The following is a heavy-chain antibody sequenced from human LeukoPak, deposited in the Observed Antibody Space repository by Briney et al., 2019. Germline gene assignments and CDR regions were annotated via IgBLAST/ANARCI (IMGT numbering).Heavy chain of an antibody. V-gene: IGHV3-48*01. Sequence: GGSLRLSCAASGFTFRTSGMNWVRQAPGKGLEWVSYISSSGTTISYAQSVKGRFTITRDNAQNSLYLQMNSLRAEDTAVYYCARGHGVVPASDDAFDIWGQGTMVTVSS. J-gene: IGHJ3*02. D-gene: IGHD2-2*01. CDR1: GFTFRTSG. CDR3: ARGHGVVPASDDAFDI. CDR2: ISSSGTTI.